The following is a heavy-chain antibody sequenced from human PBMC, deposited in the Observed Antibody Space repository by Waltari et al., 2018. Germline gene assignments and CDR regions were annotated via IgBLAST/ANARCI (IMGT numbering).Heavy chain of an antibody. CDR2: IYGVDST. CDR1: GFSVGNGY. D-gene: IGHD3-16*01. Sequence: EVQLVESGGGLIQPGGSRRLSCAASGFSVGNGYVSWARQAPGKGLEWISFIYGVDSTLYVDSVKGRFTVSRDNSKNTVHLQMNSVRVDDTAVYYCATFSNWVHDTFDIWGQGTLVSVSS. V-gene: IGHV3-53*01. J-gene: IGHJ3*02. CDR3: ATFSNWVHDTFDI.